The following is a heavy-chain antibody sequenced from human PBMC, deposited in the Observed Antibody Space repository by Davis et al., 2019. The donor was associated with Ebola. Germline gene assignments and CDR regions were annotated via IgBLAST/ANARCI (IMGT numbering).Heavy chain of an antibody. CDR3: ARKARILYW. CDR2: IRSKANSYAT. D-gene: IGHD2-8*02. V-gene: IGHV3-73*01. Sequence: GGSLRLSCAASGFTFSGSAMHWVRQASGKGLEWVGRIRSKANSYATAYAASVKGRFTISRDDSKNTAYLQMNSLRAEDTAVYYCARKARILYWWGQGTLVTVSS. CDR1: GFTFSGSA. J-gene: IGHJ4*02.